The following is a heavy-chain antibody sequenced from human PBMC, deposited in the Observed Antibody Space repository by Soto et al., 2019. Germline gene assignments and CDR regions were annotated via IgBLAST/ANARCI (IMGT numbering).Heavy chain of an antibody. V-gene: IGHV4-61*08. Sequence: SATLSPPSTVSGDSSNSCEYYWCWIRQPPGKGLEWIGYIYHSGSTDYNPSLKSRVTISVDPSKTQFSLRLSSVTAADTAVYYCARDGDGRMTTNPYYYNGMDVWGPGTTVTVSS. CDR1: GDSSNSCEYY. CDR2: IYHSGST. D-gene: IGHD4-4*01. CDR3: ARDGDGRMTTNPYYYNGMDV. J-gene: IGHJ6*02.